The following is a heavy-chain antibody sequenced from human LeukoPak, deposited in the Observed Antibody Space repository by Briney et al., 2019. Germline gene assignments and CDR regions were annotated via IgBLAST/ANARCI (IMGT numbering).Heavy chain of an antibody. J-gene: IGHJ4*02. Sequence: ASVKVSCKASGYTSTGYYMHWVRQAPGQGLEWMGWINPNSGGTNYAQKFQGRVTMTRDTSISTAYMELSRLRSDDTAVYYCARAENYYGSGSYVPYDYWGQGTLVTVSS. D-gene: IGHD3-10*01. CDR1: GYTSTGYY. CDR2: INPNSGGT. V-gene: IGHV1-2*02. CDR3: ARAENYYGSGSYVPYDY.